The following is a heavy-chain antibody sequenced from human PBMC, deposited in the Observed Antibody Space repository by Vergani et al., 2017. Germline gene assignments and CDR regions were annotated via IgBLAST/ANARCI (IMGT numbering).Heavy chain of an antibody. V-gene: IGHV1-8*01. CDR1: GYTFTSYD. D-gene: IGHD2-2*01. CDR3: ASYHLLQDY. J-gene: IGHJ4*02. CDR2: MNPSSGNT. Sequence: QVQVVQSGAEVKKSGASVKVSCKTSGYTFTSYDINWVRQATGQGLEWMGWMNPSSGNTGYAQKFQGKITMTRNTSINTAYMELSSLRSEDTAVYYCASYHLLQDYWGQGTLVTVSS.